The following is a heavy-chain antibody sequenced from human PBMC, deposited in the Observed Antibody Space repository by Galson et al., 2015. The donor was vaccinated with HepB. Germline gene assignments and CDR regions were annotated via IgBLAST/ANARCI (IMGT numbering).Heavy chain of an antibody. CDR2: ISSSGSIK. V-gene: IGHV3-11*04. D-gene: IGHD3-22*01. CDR3: ASGNYYDSSGYEVFDY. CDR1: GFTFSDYY. Sequence: SLRLSCAASGFTFSDYYMSWIRQAPGKGLERVSYISSSGSIKNYADSVKGRFTIFRDNAKNSLYLQMNSLRAEDTAVFYCASGNYYDSSGYEVFDYWGQGTLVTVSS. J-gene: IGHJ4*02.